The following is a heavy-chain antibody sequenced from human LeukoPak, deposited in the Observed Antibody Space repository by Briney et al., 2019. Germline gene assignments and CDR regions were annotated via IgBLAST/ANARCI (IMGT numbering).Heavy chain of an antibody. D-gene: IGHD3-9*01. CDR3: ATRKGPQLRYFDWSFDY. Sequence: ASVKVPCKVSGYTLPELSMHRVRQAPGKGLGGMGGFDPEGGETIYAQKFQGRVTMTEDTSTDTAYLELSSLRSEDTAVYYCATRKGPQLRYFDWSFDYWGQGNLVTVSS. CDR1: GYTLPELS. CDR2: FDPEGGET. J-gene: IGHJ4*02. V-gene: IGHV1-24*01.